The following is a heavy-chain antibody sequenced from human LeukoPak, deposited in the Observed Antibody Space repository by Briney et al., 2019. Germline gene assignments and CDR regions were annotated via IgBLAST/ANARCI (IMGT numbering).Heavy chain of an antibody. V-gene: IGHV3-23*01. Sequence: GGSLRLSCAASGFTFSSYAMSWVRQAPGKGLEWVSAISGSGGSTYHADSVKGRFTISRDNSKNTLYLQMNSLRAEDTAVYYCAKGGIWDYSNYWGQGTLVTVSS. D-gene: IGHD4-11*01. CDR2: ISGSGGST. J-gene: IGHJ4*02. CDR1: GFTFSSYA. CDR3: AKGGIWDYSNY.